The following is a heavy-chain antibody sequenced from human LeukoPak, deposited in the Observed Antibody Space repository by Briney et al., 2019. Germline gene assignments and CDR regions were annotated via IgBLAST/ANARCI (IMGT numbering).Heavy chain of an antibody. J-gene: IGHJ4*02. Sequence: ASVKVSCKASGYTFTSYGISWVRQAPGQGLEWMGWISAYNGNTNYAQKLQGRVTMTRDMSTSTVYMELSSLRSEDTAVYYCARDWIFAVAPTLDYWGQGTLVTVSP. CDR2: ISAYNGNT. CDR1: GYTFTSYG. D-gene: IGHD3-3*01. CDR3: ARDWIFAVAPTLDY. V-gene: IGHV1-18*01.